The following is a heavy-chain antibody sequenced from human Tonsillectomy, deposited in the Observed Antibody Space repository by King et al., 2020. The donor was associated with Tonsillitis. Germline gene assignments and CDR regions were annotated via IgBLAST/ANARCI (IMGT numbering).Heavy chain of an antibody. CDR2: IYYSGST. V-gene: IGHV4-39*01. D-gene: IGHD4-17*01. Sequence: LQLQESGPGLVKPSETLSLTCTVSGGSISSSSYYWGWIRQPPGKGLEWIGSIYYSGSTYYNPSLKSRVTISVDTSKNQFSLKLSSVTAADTAVYYCARPFVTDDYGGPRPTYFDYWGQGTLVTVSS. J-gene: IGHJ4*02. CDR3: ARPFVTDDYGGPRPTYFDY. CDR1: GGSISSSSYY.